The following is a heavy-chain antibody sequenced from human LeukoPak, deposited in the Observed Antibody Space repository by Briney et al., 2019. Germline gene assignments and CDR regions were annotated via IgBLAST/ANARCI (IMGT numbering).Heavy chain of an antibody. J-gene: IGHJ4*02. CDR2: IYYSGST. D-gene: IGHD6-19*01. V-gene: IGHV4-39*07. CDR3: ARETTLTGFASGLGFNY. Sequence: SETLSLTCTVSGGSISRSNYFWGWIRQPPGKGLEWIGSIYYSGSTYYNPSLRSRVTISVDTSKNQYSLKLSSVTAADTAVYYCARETTLTGFASGLGFNYWGQGTLVTVSS. CDR1: GGSISRSNYF.